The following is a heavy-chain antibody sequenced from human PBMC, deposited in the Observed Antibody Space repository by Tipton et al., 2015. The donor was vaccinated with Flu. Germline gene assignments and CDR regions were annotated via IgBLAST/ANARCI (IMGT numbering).Heavy chain of an antibody. CDR1: GGSFSGYY. V-gene: IGHV4-59*01. D-gene: IGHD3-22*01. CDR2: IYYSGST. Sequence: TLSLTCAVYGGSFSGYYWSWIRQPPGKGLEWIGYIYYSGSTNYNPSLKSRVTISVDTSKNQFSLKLSSVTAADTAVYYCARERYYYDSSGYYGPRRTYYYYGMDVWGQGTTVTVSS. CDR3: ARERYYYDSSGYYGPRRTYYYYGMDV. J-gene: IGHJ6*02.